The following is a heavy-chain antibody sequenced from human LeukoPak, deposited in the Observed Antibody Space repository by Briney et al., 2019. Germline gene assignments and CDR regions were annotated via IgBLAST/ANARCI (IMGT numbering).Heavy chain of an antibody. CDR1: GGTFSSYA. V-gene: IGHV1-8*02. Sequence: ASVKVSCKASGGTFSSYAISWVRQATGQGLEWMGWMNPNSGNTGYAQKFQGRVTMTRNTSISTAYMELSSLRSEDTAVYYCARGDLQLRYWGQGTLVTVSS. CDR2: MNPNSGNT. CDR3: ARGDLQLRY. D-gene: IGHD5-18*01. J-gene: IGHJ4*02.